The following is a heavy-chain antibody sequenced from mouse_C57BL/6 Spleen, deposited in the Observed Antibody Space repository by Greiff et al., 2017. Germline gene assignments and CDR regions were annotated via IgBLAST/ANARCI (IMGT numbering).Heavy chain of an antibody. J-gene: IGHJ1*03. D-gene: IGHD1-1*01. Sequence: QVQLKESGAELVRPGASVTLSCKASGYTFTDYEMHWVKQTPVHGLEWIGAIDPETGGTAYNQKFKGKAILTADKSSSTAYMELRSLTSEDSAVYYCTRRDYGSGYFDVWGTGTTVTVSS. V-gene: IGHV1-15*01. CDR1: GYTFTDYE. CDR2: IDPETGGT. CDR3: TRRDYGSGYFDV.